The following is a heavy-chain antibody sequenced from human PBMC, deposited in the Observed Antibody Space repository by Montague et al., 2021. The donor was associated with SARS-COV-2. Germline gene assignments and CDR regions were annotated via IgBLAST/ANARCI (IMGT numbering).Heavy chain of an antibody. CDR2: ITHGGST. CDR3: ARSHDYRGNEYFDS. Sequence: SETLSLTCAVYGGSLSGFYWTWIRQAPGKGLEWVGEITHGGSTSYSPALKSRLTISLDTSKNQFSLKLDSVTAADTATYYCARSHDYRGNEYFDSWGQGALVIVSS. J-gene: IGHJ4*02. V-gene: IGHV4-34*01. D-gene: IGHD4-23*01. CDR1: GGSLSGFY.